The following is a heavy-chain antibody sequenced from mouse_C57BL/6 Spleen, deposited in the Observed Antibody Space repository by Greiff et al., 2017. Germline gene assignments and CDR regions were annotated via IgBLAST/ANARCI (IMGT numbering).Heavy chain of an antibody. Sequence: VQLQQPGAELVKPGASVKLSCKASGYTFTSYWMQWVKQRPGQGLEWIGEIDPSDSYTNYNQKFKGKATLTVDTSSSTAYMQLSSLTSEDSAVYYCARSDNGLGSYAMDYWGQGTSVTVSS. V-gene: IGHV1-50*01. CDR3: ARSDNGLGSYAMDY. CDR2: IDPSDSYT. J-gene: IGHJ4*01. CDR1: GYTFTSYW.